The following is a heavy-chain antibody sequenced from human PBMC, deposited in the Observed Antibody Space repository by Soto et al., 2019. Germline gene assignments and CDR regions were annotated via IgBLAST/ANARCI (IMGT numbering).Heavy chain of an antibody. J-gene: IGHJ6*02. V-gene: IGHV4-4*07. CDR2: IYSSGST. D-gene: IGHD2-2*01. CDR1: GGSISSYY. Sequence: SETLSLTCTVSGGSISSYYWSWIRQPAGKGLEWIGRIYSSGSTNYNPSLKSRVTMSVDTSKNQFSLKLSSVTAADTAVYYCARDKEAYCSSTSCYSASMDVWGQGTTVTVSS. CDR3: ARDKEAYCSSTSCYSASMDV.